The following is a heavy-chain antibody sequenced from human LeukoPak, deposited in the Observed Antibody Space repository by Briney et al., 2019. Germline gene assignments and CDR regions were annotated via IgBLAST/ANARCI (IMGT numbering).Heavy chain of an antibody. V-gene: IGHV3-48*01. CDR1: GFTFSSYS. J-gene: IGHJ4*02. CDR3: ARGKYALGY. D-gene: IGHD2-8*01. CDR2: ISSSSSTI. Sequence: ARSLRLSCAASGFTFSSYSMDWVRQAPGKWLEWVSYISSSSSTIYYADSVKGRFTISRDNAKNSLYLQMNSLRAEATAVYSCARGKYALGYWGQGTLVIVSS.